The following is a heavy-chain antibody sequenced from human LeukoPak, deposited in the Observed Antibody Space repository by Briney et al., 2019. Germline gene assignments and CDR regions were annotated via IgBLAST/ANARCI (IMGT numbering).Heavy chain of an antibody. Sequence: GASVKVSCKASGYTFTSYGISWVRQAPGLGLEWMGWISAYNGNTNYAQKLQGRVTMTTDTSTSTAYMELRSLRSDDTAVYYCARGGVCAYSSGWYCFDYWGQGTLVTVSS. D-gene: IGHD6-19*01. V-gene: IGHV1-18*04. J-gene: IGHJ4*02. CDR1: GYTFTSYG. CDR2: ISAYNGNT. CDR3: ARGGVCAYSSGWYCFDY.